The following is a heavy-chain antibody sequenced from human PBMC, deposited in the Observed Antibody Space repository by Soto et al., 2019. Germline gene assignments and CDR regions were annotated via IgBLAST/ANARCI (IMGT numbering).Heavy chain of an antibody. CDR3: ARDPAYYFDY. V-gene: IGHV3-7*01. J-gene: IGHJ4*02. CDR1: GFTFSSRY. Sequence: GGSLRLSCVVFGFTFSSRYVSWVRQAPGKGLEWVATIWPDGSVRYYVDSVKGRFTVSRDNAKNTLYLQMNSLRAEDTAVYYCARDPAYYFDYWGQGTLVT. CDR2: IWPDGSVR.